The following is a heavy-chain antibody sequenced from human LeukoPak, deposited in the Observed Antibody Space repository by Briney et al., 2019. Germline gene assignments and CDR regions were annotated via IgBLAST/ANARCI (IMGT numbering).Heavy chain of an antibody. Sequence: GGSLRLSCAASGFTFSSYVMSWVRQAPGKGLEWVSAITGSGDSTYYADSVKGRFTISRDDSKNTLYLQMNSLRAEDTAVYYCAKRGPAGAGKSPDYFEYWGQGTLVTVSS. V-gene: IGHV3-23*01. CDR2: ITGSGDST. J-gene: IGHJ4*02. CDR1: GFTFSSYV. D-gene: IGHD6-19*01. CDR3: AKRGPAGAGKSPDYFEY.